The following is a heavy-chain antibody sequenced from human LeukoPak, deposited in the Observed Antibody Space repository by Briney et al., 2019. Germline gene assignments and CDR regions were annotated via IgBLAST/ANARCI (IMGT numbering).Heavy chain of an antibody. CDR2: IKQDGSEK. D-gene: IGHD2/OR15-2a*01. V-gene: IGHV3-7*05. CDR1: GFTFSSHW. CDR3: ARFRQNSCDF. Sequence: TGGSLRLSCAASGFTFSSHWMSWVRQAPGKGLEGVANIKQDGSEKFYVDSVKGRFTISRDNAKNSLYLQMNTLSAEDTAVYYCARFRQNSCDFWGKGTMVTVSS. J-gene: IGHJ3*01.